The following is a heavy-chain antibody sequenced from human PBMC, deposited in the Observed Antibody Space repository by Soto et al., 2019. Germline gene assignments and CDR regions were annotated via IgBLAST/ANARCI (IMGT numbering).Heavy chain of an antibody. D-gene: IGHD3-10*01. CDR1: GYTFTNDD. CDR2: MSANSGNT. CDR3: ARDLSYYGSGSYYDYFDY. V-gene: IGHV1-18*01. Sequence: ASVKVSCKTSGYTFTNDDINWVRQAAGQGLEWIGWMSANSGNTGYAQKLQGRVTLTRDTSTSTAYMELRSLRSDDTAVYYCARDLSYYGSGSYYDYFDYWGQGTLVNVSS. J-gene: IGHJ4*02.